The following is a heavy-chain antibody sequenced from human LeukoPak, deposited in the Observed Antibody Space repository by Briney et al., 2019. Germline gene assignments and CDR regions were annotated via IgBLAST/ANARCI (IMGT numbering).Heavy chain of an antibody. CDR3: ARDDTYCSSTSCYWVTDY. V-gene: IGHV4-59*01. Sequence: SETLSLTCTVSGGSNSSYYWSWIRQPPGKGLEWIGYIYYSGSTNYNPSLKSRVTISVDTSKNQFSLKLSSVTAADTAVYYCARDDTYCSSTSCYWVTDYWGQGTLVTVSS. D-gene: IGHD2-2*01. CDR1: GGSNSSYY. CDR2: IYYSGST. J-gene: IGHJ4*02.